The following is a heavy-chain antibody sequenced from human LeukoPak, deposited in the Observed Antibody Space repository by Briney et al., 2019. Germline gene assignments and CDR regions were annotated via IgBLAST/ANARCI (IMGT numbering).Heavy chain of an antibody. CDR2: ISGNGGTT. D-gene: IGHD3-22*01. J-gene: IGHJ4*02. V-gene: IGHV3-64*01. CDR1: GFTFSSYS. CDR3: ARGSGSRGYYYPDY. Sequence: GGSLRLSCAASGFTFSSYSMNWVRQAPGKGLEHVSVISGNGGTTSYANSVKDRFTISRDNSKNTLYLQMGSLRAEDMAVYFCARGSGSRGYYYPDYWGQGTLVTVSS.